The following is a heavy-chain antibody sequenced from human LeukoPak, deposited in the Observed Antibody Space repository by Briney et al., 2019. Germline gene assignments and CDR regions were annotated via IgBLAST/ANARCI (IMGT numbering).Heavy chain of an antibody. Sequence: SETLSLTCNVSGACISGHYWSWIRHPAGKSLEWIGRIHTSGSPIYNPSLNSRVTMSVDTSKGQFSLTMNSLTAADTAIYYCARQRLDGDILGFDWWGQGTLVTVSS. CDR3: ARQRLDGDILGFDW. V-gene: IGHV4-4*07. J-gene: IGHJ4*02. CDR2: IHTSGSP. CDR1: GACISGHY. D-gene: IGHD2-21*01.